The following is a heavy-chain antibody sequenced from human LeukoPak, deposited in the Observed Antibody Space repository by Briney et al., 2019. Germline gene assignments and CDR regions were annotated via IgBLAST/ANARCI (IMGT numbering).Heavy chain of an antibody. D-gene: IGHD2-15*01. CDR3: AKDYIVVLVAVSGWFDS. V-gene: IGHV3-23*01. Sequence: GGSLRLPCAASGFTFSSYAMSWVRQAPGKGLEWVSGISGSGGSTYYADSVKGRFTISRDNSKNTLYLQMKSLRAEDTAVYYCAKDYIVVLVAVSGWFDSWGQGTLVTVSS. J-gene: IGHJ5*01. CDR1: GFTFSSYA. CDR2: ISGSGGST.